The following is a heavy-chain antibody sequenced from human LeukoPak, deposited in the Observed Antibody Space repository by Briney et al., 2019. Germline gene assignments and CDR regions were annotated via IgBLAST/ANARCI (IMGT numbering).Heavy chain of an antibody. CDR1: GFTFSSYG. J-gene: IGHJ4*02. CDR2: ISYDGSNK. D-gene: IGHD1-26*01. Sequence: GGSLRLSCAASGFTFSSYGMHWVRQAPGKGLEWVAVISYDGSNKYYADSVKGRFTISRDNSKNTLYLQMNSLRAEDTAVYYCAKGRRGWELQTGIFYWGQGTLVTVSS. V-gene: IGHV3-30*18. CDR3: AKGRRGWELQTGIFY.